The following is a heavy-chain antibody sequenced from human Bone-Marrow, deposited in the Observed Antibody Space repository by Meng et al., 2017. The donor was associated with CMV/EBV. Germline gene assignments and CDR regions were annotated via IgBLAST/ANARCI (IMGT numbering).Heavy chain of an antibody. CDR2: IKQDGSEK. CDR3: ARDWCGYCSSTSCYICYGMDV. CDR1: GLTFSSYW. D-gene: IGHD2-2*02. J-gene: IGHJ6*02. Sequence: GGSLRLSCVVSGLTFSSYWMSWVRQAPGKGLEWVANIKQDGSEKNYVDSVKGRFIISRDNSKNTLYLQMNSLRAEDTAVYYCARDWCGYCSSTSCYICYGMDVWGQGTTVTVSS. V-gene: IGHV3-7*01.